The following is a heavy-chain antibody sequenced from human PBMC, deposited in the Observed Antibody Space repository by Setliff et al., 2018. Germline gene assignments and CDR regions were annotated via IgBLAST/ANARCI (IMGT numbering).Heavy chain of an antibody. V-gene: IGHV3-23*01. D-gene: IGHD6-6*01. Sequence: GGSLRLSCAASDFIFNNAWMNWVRQAPGRGLEWVSTITGGGDKTYYADSVKGRFTISRDNSKNTLYLQMNSLRVEDTAVYYCARDRDDGSSFAEYFQHWGQGTLVTVSS. CDR1: DFIFNNAW. CDR2: ITGGGDKT. J-gene: IGHJ1*01. CDR3: ARDRDDGSSFAEYFQH.